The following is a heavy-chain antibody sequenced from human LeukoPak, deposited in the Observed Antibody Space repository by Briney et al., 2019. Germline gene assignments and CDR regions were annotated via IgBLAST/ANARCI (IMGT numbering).Heavy chain of an antibody. D-gene: IGHD3-10*01. J-gene: IGHJ4*02. Sequence: SETLSLTCAVYGGSFSGYYWSWIRQPPGKGLEWIGEINHSGSTNYNPSLKSRVTISVDTSKNHFSVKLSSVTAADTAVYYCARSQNYYGSGDYWSQGTLVTVSS. V-gene: IGHV4-34*01. CDR1: GGSFSGYY. CDR2: INHSGST. CDR3: ARSQNYYGSGDY.